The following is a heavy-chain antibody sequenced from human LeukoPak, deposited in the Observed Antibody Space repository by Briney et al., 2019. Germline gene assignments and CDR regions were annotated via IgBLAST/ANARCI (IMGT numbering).Heavy chain of an antibody. V-gene: IGHV3-23*01. D-gene: IGHD3-10*01. CDR1: GFTFRSHA. CDR3: AKLLRAGRLLTISLES. CDR2: IYENGGTT. Sequence: GGSLRLSCVGSGFTFRSHAMSWVRQAPEKGLEFVSGIYENGGTTYYADSVKGRFSISRDNSKNTLYLQLNSLGVEDTAVYYCAKLLRAGRLLTISLESWGQGTLVTVSS. J-gene: IGHJ4*02.